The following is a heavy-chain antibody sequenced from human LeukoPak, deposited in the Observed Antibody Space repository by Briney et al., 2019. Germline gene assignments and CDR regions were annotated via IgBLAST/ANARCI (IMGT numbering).Heavy chain of an antibody. D-gene: IGHD3-22*01. CDR2: IYSSGDT. CDR3: ARGSTYYYDNGDFYVFFDY. V-gene: IGHV4-4*07. CDR1: GDSLNYYY. J-gene: IGHJ4*02. Sequence: PSETLSLTCSVSGDSLNYYYWSWIRQPAGKGLQWIGRIYSSGDTNNSPSLRSRITMSIDTSKNQFSPKLSSVTAADTAVYYCARGSTYYYDNGDFYVFFDYWGQGLLVTVSS.